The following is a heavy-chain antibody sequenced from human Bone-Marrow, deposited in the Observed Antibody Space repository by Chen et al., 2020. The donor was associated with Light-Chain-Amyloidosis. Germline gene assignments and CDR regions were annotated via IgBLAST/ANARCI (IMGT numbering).Heavy chain of an antibody. D-gene: IGHD3-22*01. CDR3: ARTYYYDSGAFDI. Sequence: LQLQESGPGLVKPSETLSLTCTVSGGSISSSSYYWGWIRQPPGKGLEWIGSIYYSGRTYYNPSLKSRVTISVDTSKNQFSLKLSSVTAADTAVYYCARTYYYDSGAFDIWGQGTMVTVSS. CDR2: IYYSGRT. J-gene: IGHJ3*02. CDR1: GGSISSSSYY. V-gene: IGHV4-39*01.